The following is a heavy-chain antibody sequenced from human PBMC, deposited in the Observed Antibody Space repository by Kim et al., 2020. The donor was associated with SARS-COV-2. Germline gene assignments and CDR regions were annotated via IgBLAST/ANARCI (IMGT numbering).Heavy chain of an antibody. CDR1: GYKFTDFY. CDR3: ARGGAEFDH. CDR2: LNPNSGSA. J-gene: IGHJ4*02. Sequence: ASVKVSCKTSGYKFTDFYIQWVRQAPGQGLEWLGQLNPNSGSAHFAQNFQGRVTMTRDTSISTAYLDLGSLTSDDTAVYYCARGGAEFDHWGQGTLVTVSP. V-gene: IGHV1-2*06. D-gene: IGHD3-16*01.